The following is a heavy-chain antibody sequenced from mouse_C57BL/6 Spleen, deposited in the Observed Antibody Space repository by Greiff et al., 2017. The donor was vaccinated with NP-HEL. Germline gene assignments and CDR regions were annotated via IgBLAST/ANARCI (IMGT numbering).Heavy chain of an antibody. CDR2: IHPNSGST. V-gene: IGHV1-64*01. CDR1: GYTFTSYW. J-gene: IGHJ3*01. D-gene: IGHD3-2*02. CDR3: AVDSSGYVWFAY. Sequence: QVQLQQPGAELVKPGASVKLSCKASGYTFTSYWMHWVKQRPGQGLEWIGMIHPNSGSTNYNEKFKSKATLTVDKSSSTAYMQRSSLTSEDSAVYYCAVDSSGYVWFAYWGQGTLVTVSA.